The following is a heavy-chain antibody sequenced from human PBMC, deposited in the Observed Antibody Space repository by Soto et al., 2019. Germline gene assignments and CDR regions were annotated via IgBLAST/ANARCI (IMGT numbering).Heavy chain of an antibody. J-gene: IGHJ4*02. CDR3: AHIRRIPASGTSFDY. Sequence: QITLKESGPTLVKPTRTLTLTCTFSGFSLTTTGVGVGWIRQPPGKALEWLALIYWDDDKRYSPSLKSRLTITKDTSKNQVVLTMTNVDPVDTATYDWAHIRRIPASGTSFDYWGQGALVTVSS. D-gene: IGHD6-13*01. CDR1: GFSLTTTGVG. CDR2: IYWDDDK. V-gene: IGHV2-5*02.